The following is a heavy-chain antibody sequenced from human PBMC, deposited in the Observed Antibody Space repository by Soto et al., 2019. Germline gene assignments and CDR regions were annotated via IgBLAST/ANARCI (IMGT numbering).Heavy chain of an antibody. V-gene: IGHV4-59*12. D-gene: IGHD2-2*01. CDR1: GASFSGYD. J-gene: IGHJ6*03. CDR3: AREAYQPTYYMGV. CDR2: IYYSGST. Sequence: SETLSLTCAAYGASFSGYDCTWIRQHPGKGLEWIGYIYYSGSTNYNPSLKSRVTISVDTSKNQFSLKLSSVTAADTAVYYCAREAYQPTYYMGVWGKGTTVTGSS.